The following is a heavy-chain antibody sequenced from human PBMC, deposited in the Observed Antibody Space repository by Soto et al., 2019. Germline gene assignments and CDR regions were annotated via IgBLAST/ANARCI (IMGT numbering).Heavy chain of an antibody. CDR1: GGSFSGYY. J-gene: IGHJ6*03. D-gene: IGHD2-2*01. CDR2: INHSGST. V-gene: IGHV4-34*01. Sequence: SETLSLTCAVYGGSFSGYYWSWIRQPPGKGLEWIGEINHSGSTNYNPSLKSRVTISVDTSKNQFSLKLSSVTAADTAVYYCARGVCDSSTSCATFGYYYYYMDVWGKGTTVTVSS. CDR3: ARGVCDSSTSCATFGYYYYYMDV.